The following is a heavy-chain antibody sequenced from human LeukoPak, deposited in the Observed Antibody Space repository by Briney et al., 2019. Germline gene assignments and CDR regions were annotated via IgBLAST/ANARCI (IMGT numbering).Heavy chain of an antibody. D-gene: IGHD4-17*01. Sequence: GRSLRLSCAASGFTFSSYGMHWVRQAPGTGLEWVAVIWYDGSNRYYADSVKGRFTISRDNSKNTLYLQMNSLRAEDTAVYYCARDGDPTTVTPDYWRQGTLVTVSS. CDR1: GFTFSSYG. CDR3: ARDGDPTTVTPDY. CDR2: IWYDGSNR. V-gene: IGHV3-33*01. J-gene: IGHJ4*02.